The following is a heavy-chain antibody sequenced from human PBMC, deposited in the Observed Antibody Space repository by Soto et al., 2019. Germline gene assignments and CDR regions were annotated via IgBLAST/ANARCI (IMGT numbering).Heavy chain of an antibody. Sequence: EVQLVESGGGLIQPGGSLRLSCAVSGFTVSNNYMSWVRQAPGKGLEGVSVIYSGGYTAYGDSVKGRFTISRDNSKNTLSLQIEARRPGARAFFSGATPPGGGGYWGQGTLVTVSS. CDR1: GFTVSNNY. CDR3: ATPPGGGGY. J-gene: IGHJ4*02. CDR2: IYSGGYT. D-gene: IGHD2-15*01. V-gene: IGHV3-53*01.